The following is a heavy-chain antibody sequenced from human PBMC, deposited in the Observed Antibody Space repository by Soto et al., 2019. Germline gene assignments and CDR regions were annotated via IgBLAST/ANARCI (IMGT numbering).Heavy chain of an antibody. D-gene: IGHD3-3*01. V-gene: IGHV5-10-1*01. Sequence: GESLKISCKGSGYSFTSYWISWVRQMPGKGLEWMGRIDPSDSYTNYSPSFQGHVTISADKSISTAYLQWSSLKASDTAMYYCASRITIFGVGYEYYYYGMDVWGQGTTVTVSS. CDR2: IDPSDSYT. CDR3: ASRITIFGVGYEYYYYGMDV. J-gene: IGHJ6*02. CDR1: GYSFTSYW.